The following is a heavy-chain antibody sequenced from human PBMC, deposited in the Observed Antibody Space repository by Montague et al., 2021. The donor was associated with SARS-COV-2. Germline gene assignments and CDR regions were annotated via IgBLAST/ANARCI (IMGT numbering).Heavy chain of an antibody. Sequence: SLRLSCAASGFTFSDYYMSWIRQAPGKGLEWVSYISSSGSTIYYADSVKGRFTISRDNAKNSLYLQMNSLRAEDTAVYYCARVRHSYGYLSAFDIWGHGTTVIVSS. J-gene: IGHJ3*02. CDR3: ARVRHSYGYLSAFDI. V-gene: IGHV3-11*01. CDR1: GFTFSDYY. D-gene: IGHD5-18*01. CDR2: ISSSGSTI.